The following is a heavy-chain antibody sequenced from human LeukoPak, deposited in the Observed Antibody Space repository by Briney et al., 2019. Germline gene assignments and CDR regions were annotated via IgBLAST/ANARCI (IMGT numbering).Heavy chain of an antibody. J-gene: IGHJ4*02. CDR1: GFTFSNAW. Sequence: PGGSLRLSCAASGFTFSNAWMSWVRQAPGKGLEWVGRIKSKTDGETTDYPAPVKGRFTISRDDSKTTLYLQMSSLKPEDTAVYYCTTHGLDYWGQGTLVTVSS. CDR3: TTHGLDY. CDR2: IKSKTDGETT. V-gene: IGHV3-15*01. D-gene: IGHD2-8*01.